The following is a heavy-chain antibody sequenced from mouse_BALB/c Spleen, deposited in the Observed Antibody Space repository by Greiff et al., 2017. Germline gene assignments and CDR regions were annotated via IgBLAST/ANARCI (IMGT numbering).Heavy chain of an antibody. Sequence: VQLKESGPGLVKPSQSLSLTCSVTGYSITSGYYWNWIRQFPGNKLEWMGYISYDGSNNYNPSLKNRISITRDTSKNQFFLKLNSVTTEDTATYYCASLGDGYFDYWGQGTTLTVSS. D-gene: IGHD2-3*01. CDR3: ASLGDGYFDY. J-gene: IGHJ2*01. CDR2: ISYDGSN. CDR1: GYSITSGYY. V-gene: IGHV3-6*02.